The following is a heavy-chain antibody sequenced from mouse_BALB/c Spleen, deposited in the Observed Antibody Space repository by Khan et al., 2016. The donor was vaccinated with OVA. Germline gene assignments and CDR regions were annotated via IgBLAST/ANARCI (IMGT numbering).Heavy chain of an antibody. D-gene: IGHD2-13*01. CDR1: GYSFTTYY. CDR3: TRQGDGEGFAY. CDR2: IDPFSGDT. V-gene: IGHV1S135*01. J-gene: IGHJ3*01. Sequence: EVQLQESGPELMKPGASVKISCKASGYSFTTYYIHWVLQSPGKSLDWIGYIDPFSGDTTYNQKFKGKVTLTVDKSSSTAYMHLNNLTSEDSAVYYCTRQGDGEGFAYGGQGTRVTVSA.